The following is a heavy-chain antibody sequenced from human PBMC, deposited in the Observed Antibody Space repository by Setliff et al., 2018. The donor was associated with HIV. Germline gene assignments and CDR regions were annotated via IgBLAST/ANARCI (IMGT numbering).Heavy chain of an antibody. CDR2: IKHSGST. CDR3: ARCGSDPYYSGSSGPYPPGY. CDR1: GGSFSGYY. J-gene: IGHJ4*02. Sequence: SETLSLTCAVYGGSFSGYYWSWSRQPRGKGLAWSGEIKHSGSTNCNPSRKSRVTISVDTSKNQFSLKLSSVTAADTAVYYYARCGSDPYYSGSSGPYPPGYWGQGTLDTV. V-gene: IGHV4-34*01. D-gene: IGHD3-22*01.